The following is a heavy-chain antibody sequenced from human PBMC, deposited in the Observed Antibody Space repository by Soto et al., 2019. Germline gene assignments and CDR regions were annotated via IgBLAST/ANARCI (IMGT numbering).Heavy chain of an antibody. CDR1: GFTFSDYY. V-gene: IGHV3-11*01. CDR3: ARSAYCGGDCYPSYYYYYGMDV. J-gene: IGHJ6*02. Sequence: QVQLVESGGGLVKPGGSLRLSCAASGFTFSDYYMSWIRQAPGKGLEWVSYISSSGSTIYYAGSVKGRFTISRDNAKNSLYLQMNSLRAEDTAVYYCARSAYCGGDCYPSYYYYYGMDVWGQGTTVTVS. CDR2: ISSSGSTI. D-gene: IGHD2-21*02.